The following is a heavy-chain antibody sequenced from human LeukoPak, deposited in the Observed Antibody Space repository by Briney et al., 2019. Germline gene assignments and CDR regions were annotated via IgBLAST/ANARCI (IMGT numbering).Heavy chain of an antibody. D-gene: IGHD2-15*01. Sequence: GGSLRLSCAASGFTFSSYAMSWVRQAPGKGLEWVSAISGSGGSTYYADSVKGRFTISRDNSKNTLYLEMNGLRSEDTAVYYCARDPQDISRWANAFDIWGQGTMVTVSS. CDR1: GFTFSSYA. J-gene: IGHJ3*02. CDR2: ISGSGGST. V-gene: IGHV3-23*01. CDR3: ARDPQDISRWANAFDI.